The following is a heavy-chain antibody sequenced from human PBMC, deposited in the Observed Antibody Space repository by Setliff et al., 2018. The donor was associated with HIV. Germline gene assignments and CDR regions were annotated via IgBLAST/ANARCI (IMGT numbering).Heavy chain of an antibody. J-gene: IGHJ4*02. CDR3: ARLSVVTATRIYYFDY. Sequence: GESLKISCKGSGYSFTNYWIGWVRQMPGKGLEWMGILYPGDSDTRYSPSFQGQVTISADKSISTAYLQWSSLKASDTAMYYCARLSVVTATRIYYFDYWGQGTLVTVSS. CDR2: LYPGDSDT. V-gene: IGHV5-51*01. D-gene: IGHD2-21*02. CDR1: GYSFTNYW.